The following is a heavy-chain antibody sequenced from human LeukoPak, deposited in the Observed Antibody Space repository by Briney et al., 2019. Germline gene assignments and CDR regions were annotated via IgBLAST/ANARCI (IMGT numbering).Heavy chain of an antibody. CDR3: ARSWAATIRFDY. V-gene: IGHV3-21*01. CDR2: ISSSSSYI. CDR1: GFTFSSYS. J-gene: IGHJ4*02. D-gene: IGHD5-12*01. Sequence: PGGSLRLSCAASGFTFSSYSMNWVRQAPGKGLEWVSSISSSSSYIYYADSVKGRFTISRDNAKNSLYVQMNSLRAEDTAVYYCARSWAATIRFDYWGQGTLVTVSS.